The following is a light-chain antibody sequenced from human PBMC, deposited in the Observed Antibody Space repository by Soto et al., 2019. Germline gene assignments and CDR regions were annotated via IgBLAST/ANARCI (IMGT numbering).Light chain of an antibody. CDR3: QQYNYWPIT. Sequence: EVVLTQSPATLSVSPGEGATLSCRASQSVNINLAWYQQKPGQAPRLLIYGASTRATGVPARFSGSGSGTEFTLTISTLQSEDFAVYYCQQYNYWPITFGQGTRLEIK. CDR2: GAS. V-gene: IGKV3-15*01. J-gene: IGKJ5*01. CDR1: QSVNIN.